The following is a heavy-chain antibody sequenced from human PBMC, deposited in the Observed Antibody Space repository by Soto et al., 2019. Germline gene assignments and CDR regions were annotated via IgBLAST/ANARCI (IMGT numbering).Heavy chain of an antibody. D-gene: IGHD2-2*01. CDR3: ARTPGVWGYCSSTSCGGFDY. CDR1: GYSFTSYW. CDR2: IYPGDSDT. V-gene: IGHV5-51*01. J-gene: IGHJ4*02. Sequence: GESLKISCKGSGYSFTSYWIGWVRQMPGKGLEWMGIIYPGDSDTRYSPSFQGQVTISADKSISTAYLQWSSLKASDTAMYYCARTPGVWGYCSSTSCGGFDYWGQGTLVTVSS.